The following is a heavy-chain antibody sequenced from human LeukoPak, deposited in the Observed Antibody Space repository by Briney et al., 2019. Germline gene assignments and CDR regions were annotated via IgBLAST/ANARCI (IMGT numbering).Heavy chain of an antibody. V-gene: IGHV3-7*01. CDR1: GFTFSSYW. D-gene: IGHD3-10*01. CDR3: ARGGPEVRGVIRCPWI. CDR2: IKQDGSEK. J-gene: IGHJ4*02. Sequence: PGGSLRLSCAASGFTFSSYWMSWVRQAPGKGLEGVAHIKQDGSEKYYVDSVKGRFTISRDNAKNSLYLQMNSLRAEDTAVYYCARGGPEVRGVIRCPWIWGQGTLVTVSS.